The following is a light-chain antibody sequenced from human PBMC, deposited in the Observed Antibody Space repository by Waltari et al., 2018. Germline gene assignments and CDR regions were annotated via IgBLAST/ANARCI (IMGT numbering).Light chain of an antibody. V-gene: IGLV2-11*01. J-gene: IGLJ1*01. CDR1: SSDVGAYKY. CDR2: DVT. Sequence: QSALTQPRSVSGSPGQSVTISCTGTSSDVGAYKYVSWYQHHPGKAPKLILFDVTKRPSGVPDRFPGSKSGDTASLTSSGLEASDESDYFCCSYAGDSSYVFGTGTTVSVL. CDR3: CSYAGDSSYV.